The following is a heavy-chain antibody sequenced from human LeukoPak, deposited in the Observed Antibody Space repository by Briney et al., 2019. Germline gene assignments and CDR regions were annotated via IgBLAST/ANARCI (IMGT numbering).Heavy chain of an antibody. CDR1: GFSLRTSGVG. V-gene: IGHV2-5*02. Sequence: SGPTLVNPTQTLTLTCTFSGFSLRTSGVGVGWIRQPPGKALEWLAVIYWDDDKRHSPSLKSRLTITKDTSKNQVVLTTPNMDPVDTATYYCAHKEYYALGSLGDSFDYWGQGTLVTVSS. CDR3: AHKEYYALGSLGDSFDY. D-gene: IGHD3-10*01. J-gene: IGHJ4*02. CDR2: IYWDDDK.